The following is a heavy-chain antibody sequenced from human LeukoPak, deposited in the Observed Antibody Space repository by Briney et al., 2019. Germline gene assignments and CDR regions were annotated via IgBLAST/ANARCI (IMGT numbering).Heavy chain of an antibody. CDR3: TRPPSGSSSDVSFDY. CDR1: GFTFSGSA. J-gene: IGHJ4*02. CDR2: IRSKANSYAT. Sequence: GGSLKLSCAASGFTFSGSAIHWVRQASGKGLEWVGRIRSKANSYATAYAASVKGRFTISRDDSKNTAYLQMNSLKTEDTAVYYCTRPPSGSSSDVSFDYWGQGTLVTVSS. D-gene: IGHD6-6*01. V-gene: IGHV3-73*01.